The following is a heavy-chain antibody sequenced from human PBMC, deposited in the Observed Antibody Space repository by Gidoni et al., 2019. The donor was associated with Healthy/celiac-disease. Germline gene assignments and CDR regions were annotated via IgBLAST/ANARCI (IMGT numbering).Heavy chain of an antibody. CDR1: GYTFTGYD. D-gene: IGHD3-10*01. V-gene: IGHV1-2*06. CDR3: ARGTMVQGLSWFDP. J-gene: IGHJ5*02. Sequence: QVQLVQSGAEVKKPGAAVRVSCKASGYTFTGYDMHWVRKAPGHGLEWMGRINPNSGGTNYAPKFQRRVTMTRDTSISTAYMKLSRLRSDDTAVYYCARGTMVQGLSWFDPWGQGTLVTVSS. CDR2: INPNSGGT.